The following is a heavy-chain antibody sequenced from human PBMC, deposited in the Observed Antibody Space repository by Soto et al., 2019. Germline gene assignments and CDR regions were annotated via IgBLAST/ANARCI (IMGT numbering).Heavy chain of an antibody. CDR1: GFTFSMYW. V-gene: IGHV3-74*01. CDR2: ISDDGSRA. CDR3: TRGPRPSSVGTGAF. J-gene: IGHJ4*02. Sequence: GGSLRLSCTASGFTFSMYWMHWVRQVPGKGPEWVSRISDDGSRADYADSVKGRFTISRDNAKNTLYLEMHVLRADDTAVYYCTRGPRPSSVGTGAFWGQGTPVTVSS. D-gene: IGHD3-10*01.